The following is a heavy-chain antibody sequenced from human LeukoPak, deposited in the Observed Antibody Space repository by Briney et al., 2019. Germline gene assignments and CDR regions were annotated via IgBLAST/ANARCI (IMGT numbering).Heavy chain of an antibody. CDR1: GFTFDDYA. V-gene: IGHV3-43D*03. CDR2: ISWGGGST. J-gene: IGHJ3*02. Sequence: GGSLRLSCAASGFTFDDYAMHWVRQAPGKGLEWVSLISWGGGSTYYADSVKGRFTISRDNSKNSLYLQMNSLRVEDTAVYYCAKPITVSGATDGFDIWGQGTMVTVSS. CDR3: AKPITVSGATDGFDI. D-gene: IGHD3-3*01.